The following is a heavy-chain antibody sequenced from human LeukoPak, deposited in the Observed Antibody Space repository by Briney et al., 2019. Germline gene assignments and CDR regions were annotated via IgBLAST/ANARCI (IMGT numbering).Heavy chain of an antibody. V-gene: IGHV3-74*01. D-gene: IGHD6-19*01. CDR2: INEAGSIT. Sequence: PGGSLRLSCAASGFTFRGYWMQWVRQAPGRGLVWLSRINEAGSITTYADSVKGRFTISRDNAKNTLYLQMSSLRAEDTAVYYCARALASSEDYWGQGTLVTVSS. J-gene: IGHJ4*02. CDR3: ARALASSEDY. CDR1: GFTFRGYW.